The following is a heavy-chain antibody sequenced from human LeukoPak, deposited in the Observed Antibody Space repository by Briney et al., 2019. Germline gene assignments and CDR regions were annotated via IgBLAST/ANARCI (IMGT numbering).Heavy chain of an antibody. J-gene: IGHJ4*02. CDR3: ARGRYSSGWYGENFDH. Sequence: SQTLSLTCTVSGGSISSGSYYWSWIRQPAGKGLEWIGRIYTSGSTNYNPSLKSRVTISVGTSKNQFSLKLSSVTAADTAVYYCARGRYSSGWYGENFDHWGQGTLVTVSS. D-gene: IGHD6-19*01. CDR2: IYTSGST. CDR1: GGSISSGSYY. V-gene: IGHV4-61*02.